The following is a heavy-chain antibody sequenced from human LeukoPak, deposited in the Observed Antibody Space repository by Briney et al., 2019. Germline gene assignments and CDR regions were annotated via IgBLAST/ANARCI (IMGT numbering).Heavy chain of an antibody. Sequence: SETLSLTCTVSGGPISTYYWSWIRQPPGKELEWIGYNSYSGSTNYNPSLKSRVTISVDTSKNQFSLKLNSVTAADTAVYYCARVLVWCMDVWGKGTTVTVSS. CDR1: GGPISTYY. CDR2: NSYSGST. CDR3: ARVLVWCMDV. D-gene: IGHD4/OR15-4a*01. V-gene: IGHV4-59*01. J-gene: IGHJ6*03.